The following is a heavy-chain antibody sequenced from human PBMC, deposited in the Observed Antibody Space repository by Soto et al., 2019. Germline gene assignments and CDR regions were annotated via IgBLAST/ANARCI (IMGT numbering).Heavy chain of an antibody. Sequence: GGSLRLSCAASGFTFSNFAMNWVRQAPGKGPEWVSLINGGGTSTYYADSVKGRFTVSRDNSINTVFLQMSSLGGEDTAVYFCAKETAAAGGAFDICGQGTMVTVSS. CDR3: AKETAAAGGAFDI. V-gene: IGHV3-23*03. CDR1: GFTFSNFA. J-gene: IGHJ3*02. D-gene: IGHD2-15*01. CDR2: INGGGTST.